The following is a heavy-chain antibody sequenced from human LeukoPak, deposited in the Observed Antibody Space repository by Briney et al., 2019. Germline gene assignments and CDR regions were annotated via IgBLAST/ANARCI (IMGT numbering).Heavy chain of an antibody. J-gene: IGHJ6*03. CDR2: INLVNGNT. CDR3: ARGRGTIGSNRDFYFYYYMDI. Sequence: ASVTVSFTASGYTFTNYAMHWVRLAPGQRLQWMGWINLVNGNTKYSQYFEGRVTITRDTSASTVYMELSSLRPDDMAVYYCARGRGTIGSNRDFYFYYYMDIWGKGTTVTVSS. D-gene: IGHD2-21*01. V-gene: IGHV1-3*03. CDR1: GYTFTNYA.